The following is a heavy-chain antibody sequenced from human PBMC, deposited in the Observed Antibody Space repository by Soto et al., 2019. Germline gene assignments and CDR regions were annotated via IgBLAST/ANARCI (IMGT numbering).Heavy chain of an antibody. J-gene: IGHJ4*02. V-gene: IGHV3-15*01. CDR2: IISKTDGGAT. CDR3: AAGTGRTDFDY. D-gene: IGHD2-2*01. CDR1: GFAFSNAW. Sequence: PGGSLRLSCTASGFAFSNAWMSWVRQAPGKGLEWVGRIISKTDGGATHYTAPVKDRFIMSRDDSKNTLYLQMNGLKTEDTAFYYCAAGTGRTDFDYWGQGTLVTVSS.